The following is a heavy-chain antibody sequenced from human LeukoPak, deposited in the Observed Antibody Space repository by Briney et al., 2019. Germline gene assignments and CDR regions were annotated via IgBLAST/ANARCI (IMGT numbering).Heavy chain of an antibody. J-gene: IGHJ4*02. CDR1: GFSFSSYW. Sequence: GGSLRLSCEASGFSFSSYWMSWVRQAPGKGLEWVANIKQDGSENYYVDSVKGRFTISRDNTKNSLYLQMNSLRAEDTAVYYCARDWRAIVVVPAAPFFDYWGQGTLVTVSS. V-gene: IGHV3-7*01. CDR2: IKQDGSEN. D-gene: IGHD2-2*01. CDR3: ARDWRAIVVVPAAPFFDY.